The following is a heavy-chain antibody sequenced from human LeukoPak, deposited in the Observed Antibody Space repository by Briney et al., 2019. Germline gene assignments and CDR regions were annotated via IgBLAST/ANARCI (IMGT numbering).Heavy chain of an antibody. J-gene: IGHJ3*02. Sequence: PSETLSLTCTVSGGSISSGSYYWSWIRQPAGKGLEWIGRIYTSGSTNYNPSLKSRVTISVDTSKNQFSLKLSSVTAADTAVYYCARLTTYYDILTGYPRNAFDIWGQGTMVTVSS. V-gene: IGHV4-61*02. CDR3: ARLTTYYDILTGYPRNAFDI. D-gene: IGHD3-9*01. CDR1: GGSISSGSYY. CDR2: IYTSGST.